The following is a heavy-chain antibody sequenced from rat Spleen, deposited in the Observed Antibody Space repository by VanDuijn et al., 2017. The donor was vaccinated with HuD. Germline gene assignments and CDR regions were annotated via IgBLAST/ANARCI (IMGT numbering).Heavy chain of an antibody. Sequence: QVQLKESGPGLVQPSQTLSLTCTVAGFSLTSYNVHWVRQPPGKGLEWMGVIWNTGGTRYNSALKSRLSISKDTSKSQVFLKMNSLQTDDTGTYYCTRDGVTGSWDWFAYWGQGTLVTVSS. CDR2: IWNTGGT. CDR1: GFSLTSYN. CDR3: TRDGVTGSWDWFAY. J-gene: IGHJ3*01. V-gene: IGHV2-41*01. D-gene: IGHD5-1*01.